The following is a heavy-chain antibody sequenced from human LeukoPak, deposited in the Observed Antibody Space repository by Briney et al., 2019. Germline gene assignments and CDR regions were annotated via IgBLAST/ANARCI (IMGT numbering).Heavy chain of an antibody. CDR1: GFTFDDYA. CDR2: ISWNSGSI. Sequence: GRSLRLSCAASGFTFDDYAMHWARQAPGKGLEWVSGISWNSGSIGYADSVKGRFTISRDNAKNSLYLQMNSLRAEDTALYYCAKDTAQGPSWGQGTLVTVSS. J-gene: IGHJ4*02. CDR3: AKDTAQGPS. V-gene: IGHV3-9*01.